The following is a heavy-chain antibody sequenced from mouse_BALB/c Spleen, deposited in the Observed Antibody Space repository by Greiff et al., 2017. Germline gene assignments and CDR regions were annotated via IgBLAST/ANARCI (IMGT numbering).Heavy chain of an antibody. CDR2: IYPGDGDT. D-gene: IGHD2-14*01. Sequence: QVQLQQSGAELVRPGSSVKISCKASGYAFSSYWMNWVKQRPGQGLEWIGQIYPGDGDTNYNGKFKGKATLTADKSSSTAYMQLSSLTSEDSAVYFCARSNYRYDHAMDYWGQGTSVTVSS. CDR1: GYAFSSYW. CDR3: ARSNYRYDHAMDY. V-gene: IGHV1-80*01. J-gene: IGHJ4*01.